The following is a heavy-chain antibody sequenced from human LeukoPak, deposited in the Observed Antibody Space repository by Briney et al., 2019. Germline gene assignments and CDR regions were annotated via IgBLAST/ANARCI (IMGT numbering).Heavy chain of an antibody. CDR1: DFTVSRNY. CDR3: ASRSGGDYPYFDY. V-gene: IGHV3-53*01. CDR2: IYSGGST. D-gene: IGHD4-17*01. J-gene: IGHJ4*02. Sequence: GGSLRLSCAASDFTVSRNYMSWARQAPGKGLEWVSVIYSGGSTKYADSVKGRFTISRDNSKNTLYLQMNSLRVEDTALYYCASRSGGDYPYFDYWGQGTLVTVSS.